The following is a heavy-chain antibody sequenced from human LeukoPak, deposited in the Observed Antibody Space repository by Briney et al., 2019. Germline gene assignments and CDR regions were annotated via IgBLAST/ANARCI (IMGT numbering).Heavy chain of an antibody. CDR1: GYTFTSYY. CDR3: ARPSLGVVPAALDY. CDR2: INPSGGST. V-gene: IGHV1-46*01. J-gene: IGHJ4*02. D-gene: IGHD2-2*01. Sequence: ASVTVSFKSSGYTFTSYYMHWVRQAPGQGLEWMGIINPSGGSTSYAQKFQGRVTMTRDTSTSTVYMELSSLRSEDTAVYYCARPSLGVVPAALDYWGQGTLVTVSS.